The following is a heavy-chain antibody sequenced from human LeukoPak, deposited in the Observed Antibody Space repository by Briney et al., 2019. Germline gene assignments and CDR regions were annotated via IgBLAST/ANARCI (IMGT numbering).Heavy chain of an antibody. D-gene: IGHD2-15*01. Sequence: PGGSLRLSCAASGFTFSSYAMSWVRQAPGKGLEWVSAISGSGGSTYYADSVKGRFIISRDNSKNTLYLQMNSLRAEDTAVYYCAKEGEVVAASGYDYYGMDVWGQGTTVTVSS. J-gene: IGHJ6*02. V-gene: IGHV3-23*01. CDR1: GFTFSSYA. CDR3: AKEGEVVAASGYDYYGMDV. CDR2: ISGSGGST.